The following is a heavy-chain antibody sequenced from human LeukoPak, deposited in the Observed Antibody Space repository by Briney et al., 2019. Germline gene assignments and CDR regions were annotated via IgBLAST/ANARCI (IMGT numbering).Heavy chain of an antibody. CDR2: IYTSGST. D-gene: IGHD2-2*02. CDR1: DGSISSYY. J-gene: IGHJ6*03. V-gene: IGHV4-4*07. Sequence: SETLSLTCTVSDGSISSYYWSWIRQPAGKGLEWIGRIYTSGSTNYNPSLKSRVTMSVDTSKNQFSLKLSSVTAADTAEYYCARDDGYCSSTSCYNYYYYMDVWGKGTTVTISS. CDR3: ARDDGYCSSTSCYNYYYYMDV.